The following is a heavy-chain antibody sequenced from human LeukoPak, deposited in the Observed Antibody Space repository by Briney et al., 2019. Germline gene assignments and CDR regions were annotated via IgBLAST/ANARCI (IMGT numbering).Heavy chain of an antibody. CDR1: GFTFSSYA. D-gene: IGHD5-12*01. CDR2: ISGSGGST. J-gene: IGHJ3*02. CDR3: AKSTARLSGAFDI. V-gene: IGHV3-23*01. Sequence: GGSLRFSCAASGFTFSSYAMSWDRQGPGKGREWVSAISGSGGSTYYADSVKGRFTISRGNSKNTLYLQRNSLRAEDTAVYYCAKSTARLSGAFDIWGQGTMVTVSS.